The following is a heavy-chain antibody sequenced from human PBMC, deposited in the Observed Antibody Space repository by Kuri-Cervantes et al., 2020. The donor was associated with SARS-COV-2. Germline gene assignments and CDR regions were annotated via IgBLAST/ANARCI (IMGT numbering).Heavy chain of an antibody. D-gene: IGHD3-3*01. J-gene: IGHJ6*02. CDR3: AKDMGTIFGVVIGSGYGMDV. CDR2: IKKDGSEK. CDR1: GFSFRMYW. V-gene: IGHV3-7*03. Sequence: GESLKISCAASGFSFRMYWMSWVRQAPGKGLEWVANIKKDGSEKYYVDSVKGRFTISRDNAKNSLYLQMNSLRAEDTALYYCAKDMGTIFGVVIGSGYGMDVWGQGTTVTVSS.